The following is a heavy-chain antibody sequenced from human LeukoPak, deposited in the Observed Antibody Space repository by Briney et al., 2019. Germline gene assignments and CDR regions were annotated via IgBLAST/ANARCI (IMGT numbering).Heavy chain of an antibody. V-gene: IGHV1-2*02. J-gene: IGHJ3*02. CDR2: INPDSGGT. D-gene: IGHD6-19*01. CDR3: ARVETVEDAFDI. Sequence: GASVKVSCKASGYTFTDYHMHWVRQAPGQGLEWMGWINPDSGGTNYAQKFQGRVTMTRDTSISTAYMELSRLRSDDTAVYYCARVETVEDAFDIWGQGTMVTVSS. CDR1: GYTFTDYH.